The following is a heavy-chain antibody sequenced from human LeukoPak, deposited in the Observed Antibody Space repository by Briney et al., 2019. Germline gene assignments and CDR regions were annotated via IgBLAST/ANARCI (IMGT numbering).Heavy chain of an antibody. J-gene: IGHJ4*02. CDR1: GFTFSSYE. D-gene: IGHD2-15*01. V-gene: IGHV3-48*03. CDR3: ARDNIRYSVDF. Sequence: GGSLRLSYAASGFTFSSYEMNWVRQAPGKGLEWVSYISSSGSNMYYADSVKGRFTISRDNAKNSLYLQMDSLRAEDTAVYYCARDNIRYSVDFWGQGTLVIVSS. CDR2: ISSSGSNM.